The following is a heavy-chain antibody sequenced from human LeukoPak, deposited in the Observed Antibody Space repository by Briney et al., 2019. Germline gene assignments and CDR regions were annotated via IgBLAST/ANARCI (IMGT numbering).Heavy chain of an antibody. CDR1: GDSITNYY. CDR3: ARATYYDFWSGWRD. D-gene: IGHD3-3*01. CDR2: VYDTGST. J-gene: IGHJ4*02. V-gene: IGHV4-59*01. Sequence: SETLSLTCTVSGDSITNYYWSWIRQPPGKTLQWFGYVYDTGSTNYNPSLKSRVSISIDKSKNQFSLKLTSVTAADTAVYYCARATYYDFWSGWRDWGQGTLVTVSS.